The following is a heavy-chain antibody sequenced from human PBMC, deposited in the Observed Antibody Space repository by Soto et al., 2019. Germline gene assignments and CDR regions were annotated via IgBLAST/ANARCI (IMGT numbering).Heavy chain of an antibody. V-gene: IGHV3-23*01. CDR1: GFSFRNYA. CDR2: ITGSGGTI. CDR3: AKDAVAGDGLWLVSE. Sequence: GGSLRLSCAASGFSFRNYAMSWVRQAPGKGQEWVSGITGSGGTIEHAASVKGRFTISRDNSKNTVYLQMNSLRAEDTAMYYCAKDAVAGDGLWLVSEWGQGTLVTVSS. J-gene: IGHJ4*02. D-gene: IGHD2-21*02.